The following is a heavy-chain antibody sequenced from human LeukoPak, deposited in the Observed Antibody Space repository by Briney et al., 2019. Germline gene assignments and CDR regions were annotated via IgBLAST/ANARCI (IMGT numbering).Heavy chain of an antibody. Sequence: GGSLRLSCAASGFTFSSYAMHWVRQAPGKGLEWVAVISYDGSNKYYADSVKGRFTISRDNSKNTLYLQMNSLRAEDTAVYYCAKVGDDYYDSSPQYYFDYWGQGTLVTVSS. J-gene: IGHJ4*02. CDR3: AKVGDDYYDSSPQYYFDY. CDR2: ISYDGSNK. CDR1: GFTFSSYA. V-gene: IGHV3-30-3*01. D-gene: IGHD3-22*01.